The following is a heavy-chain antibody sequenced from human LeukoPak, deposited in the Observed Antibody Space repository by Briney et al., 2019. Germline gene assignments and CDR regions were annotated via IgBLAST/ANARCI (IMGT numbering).Heavy chain of an antibody. CDR2: ITGSGGGT. D-gene: IGHD3-9*01. CDR3: AKGMIDILTGYYILNYFDY. Sequence: GGSLRLSCAASGFTFSSYAVSWVRQAPGKGLERVSSITGSGGGTYYGDSVKGRFTISRDNSKNTLYLQMNSLRADDTAVYYCAKGMIDILTGYYILNYFDYWGQGTLVTVSS. CDR1: GFTFSSYA. J-gene: IGHJ4*02. V-gene: IGHV3-23*01.